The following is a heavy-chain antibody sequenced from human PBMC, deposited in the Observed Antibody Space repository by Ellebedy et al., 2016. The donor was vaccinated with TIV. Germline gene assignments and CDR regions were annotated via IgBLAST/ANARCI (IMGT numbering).Heavy chain of an antibody. CDR3: ARRGSYGDYAVHVNSWFDS. V-gene: IGHV3-7*01. J-gene: IGHJ5*01. Sequence: GESLKISCEASGFSFRSYWMSWVRQAPGKGLEWVANIYQDGSEQYYVDSVKGRFTISRENARNSVYLQMNSLRVEDTAVYYCARRGSYGDYAVHVNSWFDSWGQGTPVTVAP. D-gene: IGHD4-17*01. CDR2: IYQDGSEQ. CDR1: GFSFRSYW.